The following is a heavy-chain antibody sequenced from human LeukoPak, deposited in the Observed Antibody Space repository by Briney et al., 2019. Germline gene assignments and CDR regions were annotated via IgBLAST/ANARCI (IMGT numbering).Heavy chain of an antibody. CDR2: IYPGNSDT. Sequence: GESLKISCVGSGYSFTSYWVAWVRQMPGKGLEWMGIIYPGNSDTRYSPSFQGQVTISADKSISTAYLQWSSLTASDTAMYYCARLGSAVIDYWGQGTLVTVSS. CDR3: ARLGSAVIDY. CDR1: GYSFTSYW. J-gene: IGHJ4*02. V-gene: IGHV5-51*01. D-gene: IGHD2-15*01.